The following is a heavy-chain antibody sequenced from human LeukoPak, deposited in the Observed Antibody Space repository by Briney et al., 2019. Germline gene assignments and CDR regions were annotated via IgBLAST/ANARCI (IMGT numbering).Heavy chain of an antibody. Sequence: GALVLSCAASGFTFSSYSMNWVRPAPGKGLEWVSSISSSSSYIYYADSVKGRFTISRDNAKNSLYLQMNSLRAEDTAVYYCARIVTGSWFDPWGQGTLVTVSS. D-gene: IGHD1-26*01. V-gene: IGHV3-21*01. CDR3: ARIVTGSWFDP. J-gene: IGHJ5*02. CDR1: GFTFSSYS. CDR2: ISSSSSYI.